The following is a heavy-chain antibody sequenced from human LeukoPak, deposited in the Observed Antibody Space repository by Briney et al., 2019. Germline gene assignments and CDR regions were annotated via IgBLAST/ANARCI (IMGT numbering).Heavy chain of an antibody. V-gene: IGHV3-30*03. CDR2: ISHDGSKK. CDR1: GFTLSSHG. J-gene: IGHJ4*02. D-gene: IGHD1-1*01. CDR3: AGGYGFDY. Sequence: PGRSLRLSCAASGFTLSSHGMHWVRQPQGEGLEWVAVISHDGSKKYSAESVKGRFTISRDNSKNTLYLQMNSLRAEDTAVYYCAGGYGFDYWGQGTLVTVSS.